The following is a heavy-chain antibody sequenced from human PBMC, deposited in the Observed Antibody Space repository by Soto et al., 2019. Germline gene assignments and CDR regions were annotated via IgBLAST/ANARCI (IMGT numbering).Heavy chain of an antibody. D-gene: IGHD6-19*01. V-gene: IGHV1-3*05. CDR2: INAGNGNT. CDR1: GYTFTGYA. Sequence: QVQLVQSGAEEKKPGASVKVSCKASGYTFTGYAVHWVRQAPGQRPEWMGWINAGNGNTKYSQKFQGRVTITRDTSASTAYMELSSLRSEDTAVYYCARAVAVPADFDYWGQGTLVTVSS. CDR3: ARAVAVPADFDY. J-gene: IGHJ4*02.